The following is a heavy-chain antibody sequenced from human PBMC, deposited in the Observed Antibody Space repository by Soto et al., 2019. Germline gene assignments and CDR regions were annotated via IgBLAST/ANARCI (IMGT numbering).Heavy chain of an antibody. CDR2: IYPGDSDT. Sequence: GEALKISCKGSGYIITSHWIGWVRQMPGKGLEWVGIIYPGDSDTRYSPPFQGQATISADKSLTPASLQWSSLKASHTAMSFCARALLDTVLAHNAFDIWGQGTMVPVSS. CDR3: ARALLDTVLAHNAFDI. J-gene: IGHJ3*02. D-gene: IGHD5-18*01. CDR1: GYIITSHW. V-gene: IGHV5-51*01.